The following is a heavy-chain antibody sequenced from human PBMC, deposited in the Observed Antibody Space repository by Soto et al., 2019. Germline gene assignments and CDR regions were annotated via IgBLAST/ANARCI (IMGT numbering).Heavy chain of an antibody. CDR2: INHSGST. CDR1: GASFSGYY. D-gene: IGHD2-15*01. V-gene: IGHV4-34*01. J-gene: IGHJ4*02. CDR3: ARRRRSGGSWKGRFIDF. Sequence: SETLSLTCAVYGASFSGYYWSWIRQPPGKGMEWIGEINHSGSTNYNPSLKSRVTISVDTSKNQFSLKLSSVTAADTAVYYCARRRRSGGSWKGRFIDFRGQGTLVTVSS.